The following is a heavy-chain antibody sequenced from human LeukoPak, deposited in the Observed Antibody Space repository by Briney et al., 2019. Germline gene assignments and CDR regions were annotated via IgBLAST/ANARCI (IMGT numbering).Heavy chain of an antibody. J-gene: IGHJ4*02. D-gene: IGHD3-22*01. CDR2: INHSGHT. CDR1: GGSITNTNW. V-gene: IGHV4-4*02. Sequence: SETLSLTCAVSGGSITNTNWRSWLRPPPGKGLERTGEINHSGHTNYNPSLKSRVTISVDKSKTQFSLKLTSVTAADTAVYYCARTYYYDTRGKNDWGQGTLVTVSS. CDR3: ARTYYYDTRGKND.